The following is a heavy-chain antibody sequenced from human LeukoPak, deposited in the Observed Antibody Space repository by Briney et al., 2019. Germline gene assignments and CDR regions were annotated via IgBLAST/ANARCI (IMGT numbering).Heavy chain of an antibody. V-gene: IGHV3-30*02. CDR3: ANNHYFFDY. CDR2: IRYDGSNK. Sequence: GGSLRLSCAASGFTFSTYGMHWVRRALGKGLEWVAFIRYDGSNKYYADSVKGRFTISRDNSKNTLYLQMNSLRAEDTAVYYCANNHYFFDYWGQGTLVTVSS. J-gene: IGHJ4*02. D-gene: IGHD2-21*01. CDR1: GFTFSTYG.